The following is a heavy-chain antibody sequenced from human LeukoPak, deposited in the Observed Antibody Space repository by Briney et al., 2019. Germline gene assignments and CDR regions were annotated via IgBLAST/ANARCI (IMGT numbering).Heavy chain of an antibody. V-gene: IGHV3-20*04. J-gene: IGHJ4*02. CDR3: ARAGPYYDSSGYRVFDY. D-gene: IGHD3-22*01. CDR2: INWNGGST. Sequence: GGSLRLSCAASGFTFDDYGMSWVRQAPGKGLEWVSGINWNGGSTGYADSVKGRFTISRDNAKNSLYLQMNSLRAEDTALYYCARAGPYYDSSGYRVFDYWGQGTLATVSS. CDR1: GFTFDDYG.